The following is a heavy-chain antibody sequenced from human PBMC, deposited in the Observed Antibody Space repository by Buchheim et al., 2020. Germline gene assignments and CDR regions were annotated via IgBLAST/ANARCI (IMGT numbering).Heavy chain of an antibody. CDR1: GFTFGSYA. CDR2: ISYDGSNK. D-gene: IGHD6-13*01. J-gene: IGHJ4*02. Sequence: QVQLVESGGGVVQPGRSLRLSCAASGFTFGSYAMHWVRQAPGKGLEWVAVISYDGSNKYYADSVKGRFTISRDNSKNTLYLQMNSLRAEDTAVYYCARSEVGAAAGYFDYWGQGTL. CDR3: ARSEVGAAAGYFDY. V-gene: IGHV3-30*04.